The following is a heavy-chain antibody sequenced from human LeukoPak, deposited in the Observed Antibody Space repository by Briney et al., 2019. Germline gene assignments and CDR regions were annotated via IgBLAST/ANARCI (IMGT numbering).Heavy chain of an antibody. J-gene: IGHJ2*01. CDR1: GAPLNRRD. CDR3: ARAKGRDVVATRERYFDL. V-gene: IGHV4-4*07. CDR2: VYTRGST. D-gene: IGHD2-21*02. Sequence: KPSGTLSLPCSVSGAPLNRRDWGGIPDPPGEGPGWIWRVYTRGSTQYNPSLKSRVIMSIDTSRNQFSLRLNSVTAADTAVYYCARAKGRDVVATRERYFDLWGRGILVTVS.